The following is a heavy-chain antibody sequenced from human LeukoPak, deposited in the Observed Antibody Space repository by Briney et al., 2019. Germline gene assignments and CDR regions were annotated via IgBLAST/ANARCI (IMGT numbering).Heavy chain of an antibody. CDR3: ARVMIYYGSGLDY. D-gene: IGHD3-10*01. CDR1: GYTFTGYY. CDR2: INPNSGGT. Sequence: GASVKVSCKASGYTFTGYYMHWVRQAPGQGLEWMGWINPNSGGTNYAQKFQGRVTMTRDTSISTAYMELSRLRSDDTAVYYCARVMIYYGSGLDYWGQGTLVTVSS. J-gene: IGHJ4*02. V-gene: IGHV1-2*02.